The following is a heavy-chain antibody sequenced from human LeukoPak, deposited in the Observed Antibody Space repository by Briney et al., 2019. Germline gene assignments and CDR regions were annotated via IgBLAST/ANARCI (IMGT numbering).Heavy chain of an antibody. CDR3: ARIGPYYYGSGRDY. Sequence: GASVKVSCKASGYTFTSYYMHWVRQAPGQGLEWMGIINPSGGSTSYAQKFQGRVTMTRDTSTSTVYMELSSVTAADTAVYYCARIGPYYYGSGRDYWGQGTLVTVSS. J-gene: IGHJ4*02. D-gene: IGHD3-10*01. V-gene: IGHV1-46*01. CDR2: INPSGGST. CDR1: GYTFTSYY.